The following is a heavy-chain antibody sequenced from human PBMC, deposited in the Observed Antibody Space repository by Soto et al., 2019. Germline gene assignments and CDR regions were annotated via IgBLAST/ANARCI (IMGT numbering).Heavy chain of an antibody. CDR3: ATVWENYYYYYMDV. CDR2: ISGSGGST. D-gene: IGHD1-26*01. Sequence: EVQLLESGGGLVQPGGSLRLSCAASGFTFSSYAMSWVRLAPGKGLEWVSAISGSGGSTYYADSVKGRFTISRDNSKNTLYLQMNRLRAEVTAVYYCATVWENYYYYYMDVWGKGTTVTLSS. CDR1: GFTFSSYA. J-gene: IGHJ6*03. V-gene: IGHV3-23*01.